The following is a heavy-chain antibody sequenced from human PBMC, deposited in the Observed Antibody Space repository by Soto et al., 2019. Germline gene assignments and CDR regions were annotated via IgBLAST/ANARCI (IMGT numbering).Heavy chain of an antibody. CDR1: GYTFPSYY. V-gene: IGHV1-46*03. J-gene: IGHJ4*02. D-gene: IGHD5-18*01. CDR3: ARGVRYSYGHTTIFDY. Sequence: ASVKVSCKASGYTFPSYYMHWVRQAPGQGLEWMGIINPSGGSTSYAQKFQGRVTMTRDTSTSTVYMELSSLRSEDTAVYYCARGVRYSYGHTTIFDYWGQGTLVTVSS. CDR2: INPSGGST.